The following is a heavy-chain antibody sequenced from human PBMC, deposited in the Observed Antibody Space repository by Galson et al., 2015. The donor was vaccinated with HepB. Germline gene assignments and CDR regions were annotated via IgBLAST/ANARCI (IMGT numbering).Heavy chain of an antibody. CDR2: ISAYNGNT. D-gene: IGHD2-2*01. Sequence: SVKVSCKASGYTFTSYGISWVRQAPGQGLEWMGWISAYNGNTNYAQKLQGRVTMTTDTSTSTAYMELRSLRSDDTAVYYCARRQGLDIYCSSTSCPVDWFDPWGQGTLVTVSS. CDR1: GYTFTSYG. V-gene: IGHV1-18*01. CDR3: ARRQGLDIYCSSTSCPVDWFDP. J-gene: IGHJ5*02.